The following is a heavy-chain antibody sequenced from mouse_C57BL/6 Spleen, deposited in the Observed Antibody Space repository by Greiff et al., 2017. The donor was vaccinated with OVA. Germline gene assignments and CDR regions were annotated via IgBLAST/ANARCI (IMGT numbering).Heavy chain of an antibody. CDR3: ARETTVVATGDAMDY. Sequence: VQRVESGPELVKPGASVKISCKASGYAFSSSWMNWVKQRPGKGLEWIGRIYPGDGDTNYNGKVKGKATLTADKSSSTAYMQLSSLTYEDSAVYCCARETTVVATGDAMDYWGQGTSLTVSS. CDR2: IYPGDGDT. D-gene: IGHD1-1*01. V-gene: IGHV1-82*01. CDR1: GYAFSSSW. J-gene: IGHJ4*01.